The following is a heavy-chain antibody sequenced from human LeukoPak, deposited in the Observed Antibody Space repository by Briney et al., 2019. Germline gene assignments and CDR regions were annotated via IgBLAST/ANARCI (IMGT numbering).Heavy chain of an antibody. V-gene: IGHV3-30-3*01. CDR3: ARFFWYYYDSSGYYSS. J-gene: IGHJ4*02. CDR2: ISYDGSNK. CDR1: GFTFSSYA. Sequence: GGSLRLSCAAPGFTFSSYAMHWVRQAPGKGLEWVAVISYDGSNKYYADSVKGRFTISRDNSKNTLYLQMNSLRAEDTAVYYCARFFWYYYDSSGYYSSWGQGTLVTVSS. D-gene: IGHD3-22*01.